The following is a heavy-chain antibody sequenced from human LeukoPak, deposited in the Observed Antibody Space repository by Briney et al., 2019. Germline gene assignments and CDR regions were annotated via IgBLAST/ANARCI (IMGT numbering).Heavy chain of an antibody. CDR3: ARITTKVDYGGNSVGWFDP. Sequence: SVKVSCKASGGIFSNYAISWVRQAPGQGLEWMGGIIPIFGTANYAQKFQGRVTITADESTSTTYMELSSLRSEDTAVYYCARITTKVDYGGNSVGWFDPWGQGTLVTVSS. J-gene: IGHJ5*02. D-gene: IGHD4-23*01. CDR1: GGIFSNYA. CDR2: IIPIFGTA. V-gene: IGHV1-69*13.